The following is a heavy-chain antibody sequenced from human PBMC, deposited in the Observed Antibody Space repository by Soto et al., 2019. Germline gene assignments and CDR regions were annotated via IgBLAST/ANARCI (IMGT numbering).Heavy chain of an antibody. V-gene: IGHV4-59*01. CDR1: GGSISSYY. D-gene: IGHD5-12*01. Sequence: SETLSLTCTVSGGSISSYYWSWIRQPPGKGLEWIGYIYYSGSTNYNPSLKSRVNISVDTSKNQFSLKLSSVTAADTAVYYCARTQRGYSGYIFDYWGQGTLVTVSS. CDR3: ARTQRGYSGYIFDY. J-gene: IGHJ4*02. CDR2: IYYSGST.